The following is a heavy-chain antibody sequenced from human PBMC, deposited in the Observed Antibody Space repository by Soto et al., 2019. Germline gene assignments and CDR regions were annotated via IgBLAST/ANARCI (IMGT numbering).Heavy chain of an antibody. CDR1: GYSVSDSNW. CDR2: IYNSGST. D-gene: IGHD2-2*01. Sequence: SETLSLTCAVYGYSVSDSNWWGWIRQPPGKGLEWMGHIYNSGSTYYKSSLKGRVTMSIDTSKNQFSLRLSSVTAADTAKYYCARERTYQLSGDDTLDIWGLGTMVTVSS. V-gene: IGHV4-28*03. CDR3: ARERTYQLSGDDTLDI. J-gene: IGHJ3*02.